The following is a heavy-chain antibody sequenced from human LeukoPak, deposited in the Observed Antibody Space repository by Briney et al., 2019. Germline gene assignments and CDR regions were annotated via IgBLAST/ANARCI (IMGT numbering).Heavy chain of an antibody. V-gene: IGHV3-23*01. CDR2: ISGSGGST. Sequence: GGSLRLSCAASGFTFSSYAMSWVRQAPGKGLEWVSAISGSGGSTYHTDSVKGRFTISRDNSKNTLYLQMNSLRAEDTAVYYCAKSSGYYYVDYFDYWGQGTLVTVSS. CDR3: AKSSGYYYVDYFDY. CDR1: GFTFSSYA. J-gene: IGHJ4*02. D-gene: IGHD3-22*01.